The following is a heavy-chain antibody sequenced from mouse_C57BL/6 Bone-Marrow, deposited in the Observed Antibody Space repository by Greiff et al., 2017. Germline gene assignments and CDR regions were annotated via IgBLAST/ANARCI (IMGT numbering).Heavy chain of an antibody. CDR2: IDPSDSYT. J-gene: IGHJ4*01. CDR1: GYTFTSYW. Sequence: VQLKQPGAELVMPGASVKLSCKASGYTFTSYWMHWVKQRPGQGLEWIGEIDPSDSYTNYNQKFKGKSTLTVDKSSSTAYMQLSSLTSEDSAVYYCARETTVAPYYAMDYWGQGTSVTVSS. V-gene: IGHV1-69*01. CDR3: ARETTVAPYYAMDY. D-gene: IGHD1-1*01.